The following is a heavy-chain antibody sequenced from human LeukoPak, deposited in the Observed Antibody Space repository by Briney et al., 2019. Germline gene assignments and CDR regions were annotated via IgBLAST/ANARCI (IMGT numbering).Heavy chain of an antibody. CDR2: INPGSGGT. CDR3: ARVNAGSGTRATNWFDP. J-gene: IGHJ5*02. V-gene: IGHV1-2*02. Sequence: ASAKVSCKANGYSFNAYYMHWVRQAPGQGLEWMGWINPGSGGTKYAQKFQGRVTMTRDTSISTAYMELSRLRSDDTAVYYCARVNAGSGTRATNWFDPWGQGTLVTVSS. CDR1: GYSFNAYY. D-gene: IGHD3-10*01.